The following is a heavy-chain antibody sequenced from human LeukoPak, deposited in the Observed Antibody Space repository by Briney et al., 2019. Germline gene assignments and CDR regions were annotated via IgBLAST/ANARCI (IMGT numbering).Heavy chain of an antibody. V-gene: IGHV3-30*02. CDR1: KFTFSSYG. CDR2: IRYDGSNK. Sequence: PGGSLRLSCAASKFTFSSYGMHWVRQAPGKGLEWVAFIRYDGSNKYYADSVKGRFTISRDNAKNTLYLQMNSLRAEDTAVYYCAPNWFDPWGQGTLVTVSS. CDR3: APNWFDP. J-gene: IGHJ5*02.